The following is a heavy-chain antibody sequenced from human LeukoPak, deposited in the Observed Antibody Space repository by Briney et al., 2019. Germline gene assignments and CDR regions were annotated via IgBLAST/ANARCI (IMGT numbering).Heavy chain of an antibody. CDR3: ARRPTSPNKYYYDSSGHHFDY. V-gene: IGHV5-51*01. CDR2: IYPGDSDT. CDR1: GYSFTSYR. Sequence: GESLKISCKGSGYSFTSYRIGWVRQMPGKGLEWMGIIYPGDSDTRYSPSFQGQVTISADKSISTAYLQWSSLKASDTAMYYCARRPTSPNKYYYDSSGHHFDYWGQGTLVTVSS. D-gene: IGHD3-22*01. J-gene: IGHJ4*02.